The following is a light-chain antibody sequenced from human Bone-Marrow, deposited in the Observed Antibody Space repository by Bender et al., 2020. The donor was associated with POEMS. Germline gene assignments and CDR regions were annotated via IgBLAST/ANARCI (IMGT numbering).Light chain of an antibody. CDR3: SSYTSTNTVV. J-gene: IGLJ2*01. Sequence: QSVLTQPPSVSGTPGQRVTISCSGSGSNIGGYPVNWYQQLPGTAPRLLIYTNNERPSGVSDRFSGSKSGNTASLTISGLQAEDEADYFCSSYTSTNTVVFGGGTKLTVL. V-gene: IGLV1-44*01. CDR1: GSNIGGYP. CDR2: TNN.